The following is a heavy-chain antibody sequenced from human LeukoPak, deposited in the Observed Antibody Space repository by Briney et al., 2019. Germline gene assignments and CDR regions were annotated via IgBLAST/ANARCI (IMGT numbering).Heavy chain of an antibody. D-gene: IGHD3-3*01. J-gene: IGHJ4*02. CDR1: GFTFRNYG. Sequence: GGSLRLSCSASGFTFRNYGIHWVRQAPGKGLEWVIVVSRDGGTKYYSDSVKGRFTISRDNSENTLYLQMNSLRSDDTAVYYCARGTYYDFWSGSYPPHFDYWGQGTLVTVSS. CDR2: VSRDGGTK. CDR3: ARGTYYDFWSGSYPPHFDY. V-gene: IGHV3-30*03.